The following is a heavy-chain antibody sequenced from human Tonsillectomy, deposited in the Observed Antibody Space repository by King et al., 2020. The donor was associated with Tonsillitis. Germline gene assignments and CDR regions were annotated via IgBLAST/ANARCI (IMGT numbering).Heavy chain of an antibody. J-gene: IGHJ3*01. V-gene: IGHV3-15*07. Sequence: VQLVEAGGGLRKPGGSLRLSCAASGFTFSDSWLHWVRQAPGRGLEWVGQIKMKADGETTDNAAHERGRVTISRDASKSTLYLQMSSLKTEDTAVYYCTTRYNSDGFDLWGQGTMVTVSS. CDR2: IKMKADGETT. D-gene: IGHD1-1*01. CDR3: TTRYNSDGFDL. CDR1: GFTFSDSW.